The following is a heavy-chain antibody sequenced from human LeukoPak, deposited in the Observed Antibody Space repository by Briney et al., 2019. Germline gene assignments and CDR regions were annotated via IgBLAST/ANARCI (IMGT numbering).Heavy chain of an antibody. CDR2: MNPNSGGT. CDR3: ARDGSAAGPSNWFDP. CDR1: GDTFTGYY. Sequence: ASVKVSCKASGDTFTGYYMHWVRQAPGQGLEWMGRMNPNSGGTNYAQKFQGRVTMTRDTSISTAYMELSRLRSDDTAVYYCARDGSAAGPSNWFDPWGQGTLVTVSS. V-gene: IGHV1-2*06. D-gene: IGHD6-13*01. J-gene: IGHJ5*02.